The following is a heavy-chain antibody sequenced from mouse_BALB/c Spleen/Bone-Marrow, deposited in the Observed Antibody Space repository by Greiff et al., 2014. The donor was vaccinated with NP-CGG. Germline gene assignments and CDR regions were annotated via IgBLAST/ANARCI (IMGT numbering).Heavy chain of an antibody. V-gene: IGHV1-4*01. CDR2: IIPSSGYT. CDR1: GYTFTRYT. Sequence: VQLVEPGAELARPGASVKMSCQASGYTFTRYTMHWEKQRPGQGLEWIGYIIPSSGYTNYNQKFKDKATLTADKSSSTAYMQLSSLTSEDSAVYYCTIRYYAMDYWGQGTSVTVSS. D-gene: IGHD1-1*01. CDR3: TIRYYAMDY. J-gene: IGHJ4*01.